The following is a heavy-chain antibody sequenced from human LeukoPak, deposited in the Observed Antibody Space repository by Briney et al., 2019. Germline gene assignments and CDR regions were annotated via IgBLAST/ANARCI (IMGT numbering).Heavy chain of an antibody. CDR1: GFTVSSNY. Sequence: GGSLRLSCAASGFTVSSNYMSWVRQAPGKGPEWVSVIYSGGSTYYADSVKGRFTISRDNSKNTLYLQMNSLRAEDTAVYYCARETYYYGSGSYNFDYWGQGTLVTVSS. CDR3: ARETYYYGSGSYNFDY. CDR2: IYSGGST. V-gene: IGHV3-66*01. J-gene: IGHJ4*02. D-gene: IGHD3-10*01.